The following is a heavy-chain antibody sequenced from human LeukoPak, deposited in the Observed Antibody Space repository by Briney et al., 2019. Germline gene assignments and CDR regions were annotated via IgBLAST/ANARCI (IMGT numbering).Heavy chain of an antibody. CDR3: ASRDYYDSSGYYPGDY. D-gene: IGHD3-22*01. V-gene: IGHV3-7*01. CDR1: GFTFSRYW. CDR2: IKQDGSEQ. Sequence: GESLKISCAASGFTFSRYWMAWVRQAPGKGLEWVANIKQDGSEQYHVESVRGRFTMSRDNAKNSMFLQMDSLRAEDTAVYYCASRDYYDSSGYYPGDYWGQGTLVTVSS. J-gene: IGHJ4*02.